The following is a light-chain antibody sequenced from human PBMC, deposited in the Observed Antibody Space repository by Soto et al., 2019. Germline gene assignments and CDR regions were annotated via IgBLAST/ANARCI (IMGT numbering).Light chain of an antibody. CDR1: SSNIGGYT. V-gene: IGLV1-44*01. J-gene: IGLJ3*02. Sequence: QSVLTQPPSASETPGQRVTISCSGSSSNIGGYTVNWYQQLPGTAPKLLIYSHNQRPSGVPDRFSGSKSGTSASLVISGLESEDEADYYCAAWDDSLNGWVFGGGTKLTVL. CDR3: AAWDDSLNGWV. CDR2: SHN.